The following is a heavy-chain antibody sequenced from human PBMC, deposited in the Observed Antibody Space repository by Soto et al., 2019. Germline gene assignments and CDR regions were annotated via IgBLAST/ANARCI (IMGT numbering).Heavy chain of an antibody. CDR2: ISWDGGST. J-gene: IGHJ5*02. V-gene: IGHV3-43*01. D-gene: IGHD2-2*02. CDR1: GFTFDDYT. CDR3: VREGLSASHYIPWFDP. Sequence: GGSLRLSCAASGFTFDDYTMHWVRQAPGKGLERVSLISWDGGSTYYADSVKGRFTISRDNSKNSLYLQMNSLRTEDTALYYCVREGLSASHYIPWFDPWGQGTLVTVSS.